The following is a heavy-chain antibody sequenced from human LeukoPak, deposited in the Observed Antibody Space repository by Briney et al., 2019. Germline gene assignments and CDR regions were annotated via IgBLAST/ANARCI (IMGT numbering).Heavy chain of an antibody. CDR1: VGTFSSYT. J-gene: IGHJ6*01. D-gene: IGHD1-14*01. Sequence: AVTVTLLSSVGTFSSYTISWVGQAPAQGLEWMGRIITILCIANYAQKFQGRVTITAHKSTSTAYMELSSLRSEDTAVFYCARGQQPPYYGMDVWGERTTVTVSS. V-gene: IGHV1-69*02. CDR2: IITILCIA. CDR3: ARGQQPPYYGMDV.